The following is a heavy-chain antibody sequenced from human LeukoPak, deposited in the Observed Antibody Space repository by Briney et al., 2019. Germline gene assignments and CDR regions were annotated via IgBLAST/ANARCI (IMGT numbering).Heavy chain of an antibody. J-gene: IGHJ5*02. CDR2: IHYDGTNE. CDR1: GFTFSSYG. V-gene: IGHV3-30*02. Sequence: GGSLRLSCAASGFTFSSYGMHWVRQAPGKGLEWVAFIHYDGTNEYYADSVKGRFTISRDNFKNTLYLQMNSLRVEDTALYYCVNSGFHPWGQGTLVTVSS. CDR3: VNSGFHP. D-gene: IGHD3-10*01.